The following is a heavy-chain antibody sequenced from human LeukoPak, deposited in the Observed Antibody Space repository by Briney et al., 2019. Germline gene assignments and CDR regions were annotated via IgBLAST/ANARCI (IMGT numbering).Heavy chain of an antibody. J-gene: IGHJ5*02. V-gene: IGHV4-34*01. CDR1: GGSFSGYY. D-gene: IGHD6-19*01. CDR2: INHSGST. CDR3: ARAVQYSSGWYHDWFDP. Sequence: PSETLSLTCAVSGGSFSGYYWSWIRQPPGKRLEWIGEINHSGSTNYNPSLKSRVTISVDTSMNQFSLKLSSVTAADTAVYYCARAVQYSSGWYHDWFDPWGQGTLVTVSS.